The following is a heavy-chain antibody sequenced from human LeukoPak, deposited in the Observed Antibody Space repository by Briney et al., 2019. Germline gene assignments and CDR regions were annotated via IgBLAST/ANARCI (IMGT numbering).Heavy chain of an antibody. CDR2: IYHSGST. V-gene: IGHV4-38-2*02. Sequence: SETLSLTCTVSGYSISSGYYRGWIRPPPGKGLEWIGSIYHSGSTYYNPSLKSRVTISVDTSKNQFSLKLSSVTAAGTAVYYCARDGGGEGYNSYYYYYMDVWGKGTTVTISS. CDR1: GYSISSGYY. J-gene: IGHJ6*03. CDR3: ARDGGGEGYNSYYYYYMDV. D-gene: IGHD5-24*01.